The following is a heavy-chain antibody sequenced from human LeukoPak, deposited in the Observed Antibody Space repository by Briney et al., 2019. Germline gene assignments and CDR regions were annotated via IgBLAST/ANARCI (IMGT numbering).Heavy chain of an antibody. CDR1: GFTVSSNY. J-gene: IGHJ4*02. CDR2: IYHSGST. Sequence: PGGSLRLSCAASGFTVSSNYMSWVRQAPGKGLEWIGEIYHSGSTNYNPSLKSRVTISVDKSKNQFSLKLSSVTAADTAVYYCARDYNSPRVRSYYDSSGWGQGTLVTVSS. V-gene: IGHV4-4*02. CDR3: ARDYNSPRVRSYYDSSG. D-gene: IGHD3-22*01.